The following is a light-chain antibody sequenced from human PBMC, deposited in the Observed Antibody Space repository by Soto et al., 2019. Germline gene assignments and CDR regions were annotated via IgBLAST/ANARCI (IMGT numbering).Light chain of an antibody. Sequence: DIQLTQSPSTLSASVGDRVTIACRASQTISTSLAWYQQKPGTAPNLLIYDATSLQRGVPLRFSGSGSGTEFNLTITGLQPDDSATYYCQQYDGYPFTFGPGTKLQIK. CDR1: QTISTS. CDR2: DAT. CDR3: QQYDGYPFT. J-gene: IGKJ2*01. V-gene: IGKV1-5*01.